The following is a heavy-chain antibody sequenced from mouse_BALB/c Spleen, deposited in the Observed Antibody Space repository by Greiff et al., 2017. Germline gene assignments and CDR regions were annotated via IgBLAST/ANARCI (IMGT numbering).Heavy chain of an antibody. Sequence: VQLQQSGPGLVQPSQSLSITCTVSGFSLTSYGVHWVRQSPGKGLEWLGVIWSGGSTDYNAAFISRLSISKDNSKSQVFLKMNSLQADDTAIYYCARDGYGGAYWGQGTLVTVSA. D-gene: IGHD2-2*01. CDR1: GFSLTSYG. V-gene: IGHV2-4-1*01. J-gene: IGHJ3*01. CDR2: IWSGGST. CDR3: ARDGYGGAY.